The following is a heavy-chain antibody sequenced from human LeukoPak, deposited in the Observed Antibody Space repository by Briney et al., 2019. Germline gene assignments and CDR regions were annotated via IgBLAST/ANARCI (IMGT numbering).Heavy chain of an antibody. Sequence: GGSLRLSCAASGFTFDDYAMHWVRQAPGKGLEWVAVISYDVTNKYYADSVKGRFTISRDNSKNTLYLQMNSLRAEDTAVYYCARDHVLGMYWYYFDYWGQGTLVTVSS. CDR1: GFTFDDYA. CDR3: ARDHVLGMYWYYFDY. D-gene: IGHD2-8*02. J-gene: IGHJ4*02. V-gene: IGHV3-30-3*01. CDR2: ISYDVTNK.